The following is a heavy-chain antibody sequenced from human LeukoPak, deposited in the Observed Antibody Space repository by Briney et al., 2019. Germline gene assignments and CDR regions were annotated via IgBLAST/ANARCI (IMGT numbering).Heavy chain of an antibody. D-gene: IGHD3-16*01. CDR2: ISGSGGST. CDR1: GFTFSSYA. Sequence: PGGSLRLSCAASGFTFSSYAMSWVRQAPGKGLEWVSAISGSGGSTYYADSVKGRFTISRDNAKNTLYLQMNSLRAEDTAVYYCARVTRWGGWFDPWGQGTLVTVSS. V-gene: IGHV3-23*01. CDR3: ARVTRWGGWFDP. J-gene: IGHJ5*02.